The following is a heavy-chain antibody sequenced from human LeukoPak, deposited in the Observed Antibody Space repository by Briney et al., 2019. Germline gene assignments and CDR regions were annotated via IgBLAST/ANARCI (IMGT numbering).Heavy chain of an antibody. J-gene: IGHJ3*02. Sequence: RASVKVSCKASGYTFTSYGISWVRQAPGQGLEWMGWISAYNGNTNYAQKLQGRVTMTTDTSTSTAYMELRSLRSDDTAVYYCALNYDFWSGYPYDAFDIWGQGTMVTVSS. CDR2: ISAYNGNT. V-gene: IGHV1-18*01. CDR3: ALNYDFWSGYPYDAFDI. CDR1: GYTFTSYG. D-gene: IGHD3-3*01.